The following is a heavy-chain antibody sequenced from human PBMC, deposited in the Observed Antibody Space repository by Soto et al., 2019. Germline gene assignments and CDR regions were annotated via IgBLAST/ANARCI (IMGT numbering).Heavy chain of an antibody. V-gene: IGHV1-8*01. Sequence: QVQLVQSGAEVKKPGASVKVSCKASGYTFTSYDITWVRQATGQGLEWMGWMNPNSGNTGYAQKFQGRVTMTRNTSISTAYMELSSLRSEDTAVYYCARVDFPRQWLVNDAFDIWGQGTMVTVSS. D-gene: IGHD6-19*01. J-gene: IGHJ3*02. CDR2: MNPNSGNT. CDR1: GYTFTSYD. CDR3: ARVDFPRQWLVNDAFDI.